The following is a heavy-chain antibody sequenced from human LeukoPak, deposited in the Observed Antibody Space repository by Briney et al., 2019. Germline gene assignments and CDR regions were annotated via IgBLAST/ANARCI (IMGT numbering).Heavy chain of an antibody. J-gene: IGHJ4*02. CDR1: GGSISRYY. D-gene: IGHD5-18*01. V-gene: IGHV4-59*01. Sequence: PSEPLSLTCAVSGGSISRYYCSWIRQPPGKGLEWIGYMYFGGSSNYNPSLKSRVTISIDTSTNQLSLNLNSVTAADTAVYYCTRASRGYSYGFAEYWGQGTLVTVSS. CDR3: TRASRGYSYGFAEY. CDR2: MYFGGSS.